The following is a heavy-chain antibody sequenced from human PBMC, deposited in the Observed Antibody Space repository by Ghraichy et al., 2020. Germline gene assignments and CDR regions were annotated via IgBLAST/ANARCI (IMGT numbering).Heavy chain of an antibody. V-gene: IGHV3-73*01. CDR2: VRSKANNYAT. CDR3: TSGLSSSWHLPPYGMNV. CDR1: GFNFSVSA. Sequence: GGSLRLSCAASGFNFSVSAMHWVRQTSGKGLEWVGRVRSKANNYATAHAASVKGRFTISRDDSKNTAYLQMNSLKTEDTAVYYCTSGLSSSWHLPPYGMNVWGQGTTVTVSS. J-gene: IGHJ6*02. D-gene: IGHD6-13*01.